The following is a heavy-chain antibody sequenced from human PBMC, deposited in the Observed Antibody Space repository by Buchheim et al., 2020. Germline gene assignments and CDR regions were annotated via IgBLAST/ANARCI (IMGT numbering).Heavy chain of an antibody. CDR3: AKDLSIVVVISFWSDY. V-gene: IGHV3-23*01. CDR1: GFTFRNYI. D-gene: IGHD3-22*01. J-gene: IGHJ4*02. CDR2: ITGSGTNT. Sequence: EVQLLESGGGLMQPGGSLRLSCAASGFTFRNYIMSWVRQAPGKGLERVSGITGSGTNTYNADSVKGRFTISRDNSKNTLYLQMNSLRAEDTAVYYCAKDLSIVVVISFWSDYWGQGTL.